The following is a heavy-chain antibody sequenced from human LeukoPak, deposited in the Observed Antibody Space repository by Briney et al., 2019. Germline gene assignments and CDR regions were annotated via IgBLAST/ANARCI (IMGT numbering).Heavy chain of an antibody. Sequence: GGSLRLSCAASGFTFSDYYMSWIRQAPGKGLXXXSYISSSGRTIYYADSVEGRFTISRDNAKNSLFLQMNSLRAEDTAVYYCARRDSSSWYGVDYWGQGTLVTVSS. J-gene: IGHJ4*02. V-gene: IGHV3-11*01. CDR3: ARRDSSSWYGVDY. CDR1: GFTFSDYY. CDR2: ISSSGRTI. D-gene: IGHD6-13*01.